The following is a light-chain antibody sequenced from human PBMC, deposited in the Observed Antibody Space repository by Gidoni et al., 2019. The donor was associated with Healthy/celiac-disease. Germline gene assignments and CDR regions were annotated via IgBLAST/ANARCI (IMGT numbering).Light chain of an antibody. CDR3: QQSYSTPRT. J-gene: IGKJ1*01. CDR2: AAS. Sequence: DIQMTQSPSSLSASVGDRVTITCLASQSISSYLNWYQQKPGKAPKLLIYAASSLQSGVPSRFSGSGSGTDFTITISSLQPEDFATYYCQQSYSTPRTFGQGTKVEIK. CDR1: QSISSY. V-gene: IGKV1-39*01.